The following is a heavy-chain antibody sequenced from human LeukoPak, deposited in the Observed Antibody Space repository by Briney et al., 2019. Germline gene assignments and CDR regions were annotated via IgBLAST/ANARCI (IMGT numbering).Heavy chain of an antibody. CDR1: GGSFSGYY. CDR3: ARGPKGYCSGGSCYLVDY. D-gene: IGHD2-15*01. CDR2: INHSGST. V-gene: IGHV4-34*01. J-gene: IGHJ4*02. Sequence: SETLSLTCAVYGGSFSGYYWSWIRQPPGKGLEWIGEINHSGSTNYNPSLTSRVTISVDTSKNQFSLKLSSVTAADTAVYYCARGPKGYCSGGSCYLVDYWGQGTLVTVSS.